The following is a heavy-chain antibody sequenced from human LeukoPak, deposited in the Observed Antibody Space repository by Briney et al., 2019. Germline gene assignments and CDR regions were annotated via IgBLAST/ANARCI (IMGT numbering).Heavy chain of an antibody. J-gene: IGHJ6*03. CDR3: ARAPFVPAAMEYYYYYMDV. CDR1: GFTFSSYS. Sequence: KSGGSLRLSCAASGFTFSSYSMNWVRQAPGKGLEWVSSISSSSSYIYYADSVKGRFTISRDNAKNSLYLQMNSLRAEDTAVYYCARAPFVPAAMEYYYYYMDVWGKGTTVTVSS. D-gene: IGHD2-2*01. V-gene: IGHV3-21*01. CDR2: ISSSSSYI.